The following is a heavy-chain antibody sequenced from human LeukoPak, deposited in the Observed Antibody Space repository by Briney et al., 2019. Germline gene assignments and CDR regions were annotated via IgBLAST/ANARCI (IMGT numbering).Heavy chain of an antibody. CDR1: GGSISSYY. J-gene: IGHJ4*02. CDR3: ARGDGYNSYYFDY. CDR2: IYYNGST. V-gene: IGHV4-59*01. Sequence: SETLSLTCTVSGGSISSYYWSWIRQPPGKGLEWIGYIYYNGSTNYNPSLKSRVTISVDTSKNQFSLKLSSVTAADTAVYYCARGDGYNSYYFDYWGQGTLVTVSS. D-gene: IGHD5-24*01.